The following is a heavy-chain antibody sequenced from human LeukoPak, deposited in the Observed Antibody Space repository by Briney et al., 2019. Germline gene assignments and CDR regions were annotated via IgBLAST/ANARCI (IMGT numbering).Heavy chain of an antibody. D-gene: IGHD3-10*01. CDR2: INHSGST. Sequence: PSETLSLTCAVYGGSFSGYYWSWIRQPPGKGLEWIGEINHSGSTNYNPSLKSRVTISVDTSKNQFSLKLSSVTAADTAVYYCARDLTYYYGSGSYLGDAFDIWGQGTMVTVSS. V-gene: IGHV4-34*01. CDR1: GGSFSGYY. J-gene: IGHJ3*02. CDR3: ARDLTYYYGSGSYLGDAFDI.